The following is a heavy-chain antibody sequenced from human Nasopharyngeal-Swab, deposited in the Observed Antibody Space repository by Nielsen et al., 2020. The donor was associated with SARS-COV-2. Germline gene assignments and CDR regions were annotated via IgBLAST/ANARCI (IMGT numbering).Heavy chain of an antibody. V-gene: IGHV1-18*01. Sequence: WVRQALGQGLEWMGWISAYNGNTNYAQKLQGRVTMTTDTSTSTAYMELRSLRSDDTAVYYCARDLGYSSSWYQTMGAFDIWGQGTMVTVSS. CDR2: ISAYNGNT. D-gene: IGHD6-13*01. J-gene: IGHJ3*02. CDR3: ARDLGYSSSWYQTMGAFDI.